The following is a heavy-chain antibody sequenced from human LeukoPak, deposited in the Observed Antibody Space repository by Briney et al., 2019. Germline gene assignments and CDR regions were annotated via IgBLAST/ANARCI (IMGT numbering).Heavy chain of an antibody. CDR1: GGSISSSSYY. V-gene: IGHV4-39*07. J-gene: IGHJ4*02. Sequence: PSETLSLTCTVSGGSISSSSYYWGWIRQPPGKRLEWIGVIYYSGTTYYNPSLKSRVSISIDTSKNQLSLKLKSVTAADTAVYYCTRGAGWLIDYWGQGILVTVYS. CDR3: TRGAGWLIDY. D-gene: IGHD3-16*01. CDR2: IYYSGTT.